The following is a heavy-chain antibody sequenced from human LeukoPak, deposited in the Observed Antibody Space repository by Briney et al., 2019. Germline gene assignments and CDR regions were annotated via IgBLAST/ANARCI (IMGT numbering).Heavy chain of an antibody. CDR3: AVSLTTGGYYGMDV. CDR1: GYTFTGYY. J-gene: IGHJ6*02. D-gene: IGHD1-1*01. CDR2: FDPEDGET. V-gene: IGHV1-24*01. Sequence: ASVKASCKSSGYTFTGYYMHWVRQAPGQGLEWMGRFDPEDGETIYARKFQGRVTMTEDTSTDTAYMELSSLRSEDTAVYFCAVSLTTGGYYGMDVWGQGTTVTVSS.